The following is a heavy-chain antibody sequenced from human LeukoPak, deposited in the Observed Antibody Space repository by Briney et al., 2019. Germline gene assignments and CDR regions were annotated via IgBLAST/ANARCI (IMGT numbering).Heavy chain of an antibody. CDR1: GGSISSYY. CDR2: IYSSGST. J-gene: IGHJ4*02. V-gene: IGHV4-59*01. Sequence: SETLSLTCTVSGGSISSYYWNWIRLPPGKGLEWIGYIYSSGSTIYNPSLKSRVTISVDTSKNQFSLKLSSVTAADTAVYYCARAGELFPLDYWGQGTLVTVSS. D-gene: IGHD3-10*01. CDR3: ARAGELFPLDY.